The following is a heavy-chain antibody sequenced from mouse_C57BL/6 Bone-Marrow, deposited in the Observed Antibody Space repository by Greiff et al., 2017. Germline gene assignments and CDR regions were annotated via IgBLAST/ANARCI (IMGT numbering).Heavy chain of an antibody. CDR1: GYTFTSYG. CDR2: IYPRSGNT. D-gene: IGHD2-4*01. J-gene: IGHJ4*01. Sequence: QVQLKESGAELARPGASVKLSCKASGYTFTSYGISWVKQRTGQGLEWIGEIYPRSGNTYYNEKFKGKATLTADKSSSTAYMELRSLTSEDSAVYFCARQDDYFYAMDYWGQGTSVTVSS. V-gene: IGHV1-81*01. CDR3: ARQDDYFYAMDY.